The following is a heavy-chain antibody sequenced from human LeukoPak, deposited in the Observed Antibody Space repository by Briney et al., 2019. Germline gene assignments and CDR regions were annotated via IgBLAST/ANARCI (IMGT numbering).Heavy chain of an antibody. Sequence: SVKVSCKASGGTFSSYAISWVRQAPGQGLEWMGGIIPIFGTANYAQKFQGRVTITTDESTSTAYMELSSLRSEDTAVYYCARDRIAAAGSFYYYYGMDVWGQGTTVTVSS. V-gene: IGHV1-69*05. J-gene: IGHJ6*02. CDR3: ARDRIAAAGSFYYYYGMDV. CDR1: GGTFSSYA. D-gene: IGHD6-13*01. CDR2: IIPIFGTA.